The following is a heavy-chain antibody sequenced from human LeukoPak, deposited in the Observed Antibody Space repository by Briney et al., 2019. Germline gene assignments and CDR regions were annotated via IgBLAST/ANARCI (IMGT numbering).Heavy chain of an antibody. Sequence: ASVKVSCKPSGYTFTNYNMHWVRQAPGQRLEWMGWINTGNGNTKYSQKFQGRVTITRDTSASTAYMELSNLRSEDTAVYYCARGRNRVGYNTGNLEYWGQGTLVTVSS. D-gene: IGHD5-24*01. CDR3: ARGRNRVGYNTGNLEY. V-gene: IGHV1-3*04. CDR1: GYTFTNYN. J-gene: IGHJ4*02. CDR2: INTGNGNT.